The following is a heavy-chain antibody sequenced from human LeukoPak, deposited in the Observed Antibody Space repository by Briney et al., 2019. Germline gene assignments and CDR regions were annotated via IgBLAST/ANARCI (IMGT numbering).Heavy chain of an antibody. CDR2: INHSGST. J-gene: IGHJ6*04. CDR1: GGSFSGYY. Sequence: SETLSLTCAVYGGSFSGYYWSWIRQPPGKGLEWIGEINHSGSTNCNPSLKSRVTISVDTSKNQFSLKLSSVTAADTAVYYCARRYQLPPYYYYGMDVWGKGTTVTVSS. CDR3: ARRYQLPPYYYYGMDV. D-gene: IGHD2-2*01. V-gene: IGHV4-34*01.